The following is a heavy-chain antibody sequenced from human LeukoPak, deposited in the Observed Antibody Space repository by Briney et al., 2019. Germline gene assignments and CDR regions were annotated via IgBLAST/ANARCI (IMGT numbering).Heavy chain of an antibody. D-gene: IGHD6-6*01. V-gene: IGHV3-23*01. Sequence: GGSLRLSCAASGFSFSRNDMSWVRQAPGKGLEWVSAISGRGDRTYYADSVKGRFTISRDNSKNTLYLQMNSLRAEDTAVYYCAKEQSSSGFFDYWGQGTLVTVSS. CDR1: GFSFSRND. J-gene: IGHJ4*02. CDR2: ISGRGDRT. CDR3: AKEQSSSGFFDY.